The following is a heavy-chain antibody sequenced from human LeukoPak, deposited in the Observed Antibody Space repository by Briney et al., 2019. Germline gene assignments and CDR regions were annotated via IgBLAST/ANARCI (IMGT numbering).Heavy chain of an antibody. D-gene: IGHD3-10*01. J-gene: IGHJ3*02. V-gene: IGHV4-59*01. CDR3: ASYMVRGVIDAFDI. CDR1: GGSISSYY. Sequence: SETLSLTCTVSGGSISSYYWSWIRQPPGKGLEWIGYIYYSGSTNYNPSLKSRVTISVDTSKNQFSLKLSSVTAADTAVYYCASYMVRGVIDAFDIWGQGTVVTVSS. CDR2: IYYSGST.